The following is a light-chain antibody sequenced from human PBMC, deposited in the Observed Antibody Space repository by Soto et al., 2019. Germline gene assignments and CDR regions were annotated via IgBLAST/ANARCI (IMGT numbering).Light chain of an antibody. CDR2: GAS. Sequence: EIVLTQSPGTLSLSPGERATLSCRASQSVSSSYLAWYQQKPGQAPRLLIYGASSRATGIPDRFSGSGSGTDFTLTISILEPEDFAVYYCQQSARAFGQGTKVEIK. CDR3: QQSARA. V-gene: IGKV3-20*01. J-gene: IGKJ1*01. CDR1: QSVSSSY.